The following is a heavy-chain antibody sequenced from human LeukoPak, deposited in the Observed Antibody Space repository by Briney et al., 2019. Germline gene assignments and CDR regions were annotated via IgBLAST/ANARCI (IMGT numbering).Heavy chain of an antibody. Sequence: SDTLSLTCAVYGGSFSGYYWSWIRQPPGKGLEWIGEINHSGSTNYNPSLKSRVTISVDTSKNQFSLKLSSVTAADTAVYYCARGFAAAGPTFDYWGQGTLVTVSS. CDR3: ARGFAAAGPTFDY. CDR2: INHSGST. CDR1: GGSFSGYY. V-gene: IGHV4-34*01. D-gene: IGHD6-13*01. J-gene: IGHJ4*02.